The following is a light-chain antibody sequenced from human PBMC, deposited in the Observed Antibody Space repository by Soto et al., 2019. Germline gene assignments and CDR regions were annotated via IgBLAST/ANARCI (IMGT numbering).Light chain of an antibody. CDR3: QQYRQWCQIT. J-gene: IGKJ5*01. V-gene: IGKV3D-15*01. Sequence: QYTTTLSVSPGERSALSCISSQSISSNLARYQQKPGQAPRLLISGASTTATGIPARFSGSGSGSEFTLTISSLLSQEFAYYYSQQYRQWCQITFGQRTLLEIK. CDR1: QSISSN. CDR2: GAS.